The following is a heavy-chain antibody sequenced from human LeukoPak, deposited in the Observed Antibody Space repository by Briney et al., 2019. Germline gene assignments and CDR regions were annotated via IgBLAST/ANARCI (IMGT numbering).Heavy chain of an antibody. Sequence: ASVKVSCKASGYTFTSYYMHWVRQAPGQGLEWMGLINPSGGSTSYAQKFQGRVTMTRDTSTSTVYMELSSLRSEDTAVYYCARDRYCSSTTCYARFDYWGQGTLVTVSS. CDR3: ARDRYCSSTTCYARFDY. V-gene: IGHV1-46*01. D-gene: IGHD2-2*01. J-gene: IGHJ4*02. CDR1: GYTFTSYY. CDR2: INPSGGST.